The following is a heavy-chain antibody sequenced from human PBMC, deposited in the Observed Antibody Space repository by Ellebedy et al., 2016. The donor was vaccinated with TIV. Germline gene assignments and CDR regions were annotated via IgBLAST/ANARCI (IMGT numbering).Heavy chain of an antibody. Sequence: GGSLRLXCAASGFIVSTNYMSWVRQAPGKGLEWVSVIYGDGRTYYADSVKGRFTISRDNSKNTLYLQMNSLRAEDTAVYYCARVLIVGATSSYGRPMDVWGQGTTVTVSS. CDR1: GFIVSTNY. V-gene: IGHV3-53*01. D-gene: IGHD1-26*01. J-gene: IGHJ6*02. CDR2: IYGDGRT. CDR3: ARVLIVGATSSYGRPMDV.